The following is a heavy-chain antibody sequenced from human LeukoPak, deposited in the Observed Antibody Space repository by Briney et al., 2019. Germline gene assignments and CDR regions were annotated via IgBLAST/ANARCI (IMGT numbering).Heavy chain of an antibody. Sequence: GGSLRLSCAASGFTFSTYEMNWIRQAPGKGLDWVATISGDGGRTYYADSMKGRFTISRDNSKRTQYLQMDRLRADDTAIYYCAKQGENSGWGSFDHWGQGILVSVSS. J-gene: IGHJ4*02. V-gene: IGHV3-23*01. CDR2: ISGDGGRT. CDR1: GFTFSTYE. CDR3: AKQGENSGWGSFDH. D-gene: IGHD6-19*01.